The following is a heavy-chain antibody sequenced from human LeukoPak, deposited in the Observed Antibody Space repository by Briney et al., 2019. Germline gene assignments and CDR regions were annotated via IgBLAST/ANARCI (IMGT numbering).Heavy chain of an antibody. D-gene: IGHD3-10*01. J-gene: IGHJ3*02. CDR1: GGSISSSSYY. CDR3: ARDLSGAFDI. CDR2: IYYSGST. Sequence: SETLSLTCTVSGGSISSSSYYWGWIRQPPGKGLEWIGSIYYSGSTYYNPSLKSRVTISVDPSKNQFSLKLSSVTAADTAVYHCARDLSGAFDIWGQGTMVTVSS. V-gene: IGHV4-39*07.